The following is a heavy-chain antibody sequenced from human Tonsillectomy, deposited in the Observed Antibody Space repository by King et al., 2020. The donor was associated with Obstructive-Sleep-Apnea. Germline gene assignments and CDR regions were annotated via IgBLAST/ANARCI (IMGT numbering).Heavy chain of an antibody. CDR2: IKSKNSAGTT. CDR1: GFNFRKAW. CDR3: TTIGLNSGYDWGYYYYGMDV. Sequence: VPLVESGGGLVKPGGSLRLYCAASGFNFRKAWMTQVRQAPGECLEVVCRIKSKNSAGTTDYAAPVKGRVTISRDDSKNTLYLQMNSLKTDDTAAYYCTTIGLNSGYDWGYYYYGMDVWGQGTTVTVSS. V-gene: IGHV3-15*01. D-gene: IGHD5-12*01. J-gene: IGHJ6*02.